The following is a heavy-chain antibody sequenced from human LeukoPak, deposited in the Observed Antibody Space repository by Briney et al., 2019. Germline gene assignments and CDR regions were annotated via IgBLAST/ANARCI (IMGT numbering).Heavy chain of an antibody. CDR3: VRLRRNSDTSGFSYYYDF. CDR1: GYTFSSYS. D-gene: IGHD3-3*01. V-gene: IGHV3-21*01. Sequence: GGSLRLSCAASGYTFSSYSINWVRQAPGKGLEWVSSISVRSNYIYYADSVRGRFRISRDDARDSLYLQMNSLRAEDTAVYYCVRLRRNSDTSGFSYYYDFWGQGTLVTVSS. J-gene: IGHJ4*02. CDR2: ISVRSNYI.